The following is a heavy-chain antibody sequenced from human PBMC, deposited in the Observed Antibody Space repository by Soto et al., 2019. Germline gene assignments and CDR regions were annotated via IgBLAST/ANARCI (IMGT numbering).Heavy chain of an antibody. CDR3: AKDRPPLYYYDSSGAPYFDY. V-gene: IGHV3-30*18. D-gene: IGHD3-22*01. CDR2: ISYDGSNK. CDR1: GFTFSSYG. J-gene: IGHJ4*02. Sequence: GGSLRLSCAASGFTFSSYGMHWVRQAPGKGLECVAVISYDGSNKYYADTEKGRFTISRDNSKNTLNMQINSLRAEDKTEYYCAKDRPPLYYYDSSGAPYFDYWGQGT.